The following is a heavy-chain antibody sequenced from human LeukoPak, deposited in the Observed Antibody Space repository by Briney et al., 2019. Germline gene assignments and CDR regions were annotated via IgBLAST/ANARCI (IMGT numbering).Heavy chain of an antibody. V-gene: IGHV3-30*18. Sequence: GGSLRLSCTASGFTFSTYGMHWVRQAPGKGLEWVTLISYDGSTKYYSDSVKGRFTLSRDNSKNTLYLQMNSLRAEDTAVYYCAKDRVAVANADDIDHWGQGTLVTVSS. CDR1: GFTFSTYG. CDR2: ISYDGSTK. D-gene: IGHD6-19*01. CDR3: AKDRVAVANADDIDH. J-gene: IGHJ4*02.